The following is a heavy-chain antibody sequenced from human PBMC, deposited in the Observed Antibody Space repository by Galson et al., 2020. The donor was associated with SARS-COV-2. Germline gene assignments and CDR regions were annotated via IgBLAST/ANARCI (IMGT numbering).Heavy chain of an antibody. CDR3: ARDSGGWFDP. J-gene: IGHJ5*02. CDR2: ISYDGSNK. V-gene: IGHV3-30*01. CDR1: GFTFSSYA. Sequence: GGSLRLSCAASGFTFSSYAMHWVRQAPGKGLEWVAVISYDGSNKYYADSVKGRFTISRDNSKNTLYLQMNSLRAEDTAVYYCARDSGGWFDPWGQGTLVTVSS. D-gene: IGHD3-10*01.